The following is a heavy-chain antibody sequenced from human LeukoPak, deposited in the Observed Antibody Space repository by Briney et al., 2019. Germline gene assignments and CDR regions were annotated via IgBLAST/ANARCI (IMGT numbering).Heavy chain of an antibody. J-gene: IGHJ6*03. CDR3: ARDYGSYGGGGFYYMDV. CDR1: GGSISSSSYY. Sequence: SETLSLTCNVSGGSISSSSYYWGWIRQPPGKGLEWIGSIYYSGSTYYNPSLKSRVTISVDTSKNQFSLKLSSVTAADTAVYYCARDYGSYGGGGFYYMDVWGKGTTVTVSS. D-gene: IGHD1-26*01. V-gene: IGHV4-39*07. CDR2: IYYSGST.